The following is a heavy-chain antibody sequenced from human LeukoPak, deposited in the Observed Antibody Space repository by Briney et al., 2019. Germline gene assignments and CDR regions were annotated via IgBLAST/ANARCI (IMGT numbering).Heavy chain of an antibody. J-gene: IGHJ4*02. CDR2: ISAYNGNT. V-gene: IGHV1-18*01. D-gene: IGHD1-26*01. Sequence: GASVKVSCKASGYTFTSYGISWVRQAPGQGLEWMGWISAYNGNTNYAQKFQGRVTMTRDMSTSTVYMELSSLRSEDTAVYYCARGPRGSYDIGDYWGQGTLVTVSS. CDR1: GYTFTSYG. CDR3: ARGPRGSYDIGDY.